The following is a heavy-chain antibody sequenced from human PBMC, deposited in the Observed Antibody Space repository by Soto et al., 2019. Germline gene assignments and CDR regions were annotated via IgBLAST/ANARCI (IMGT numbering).Heavy chain of an antibody. D-gene: IGHD4-17*01. CDR2: IIPIFGTA. CDR1: GGTFSSYA. Sequence: SVKVSCKASGGTFSSYAISWVRQAPGQGLEWMGGIIPIFGTANYAQKFQGRVTITADESTSTAYMELSSLRSEDTAVYYCASKGTTKEGYYYYGMDVWGQGTTVTVSS. J-gene: IGHJ6*02. CDR3: ASKGTTKEGYYYYGMDV. V-gene: IGHV1-69*13.